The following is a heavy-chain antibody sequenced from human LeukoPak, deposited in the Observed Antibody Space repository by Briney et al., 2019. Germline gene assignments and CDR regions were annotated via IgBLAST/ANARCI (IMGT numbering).Heavy chain of an antibody. CDR3: ARGMHYYDSSFDY. J-gene: IGHJ4*02. CDR2: INPNSGGT. V-gene: IGHV1-2*02. Sequence: ASVKVSCKASGYTFSGYYMHWVRQAPGQELEWMGWINPNSGGTNYAQKFQGRVTMTRDTSISTAYMELSRLRSDDTAVYYCARGMHYYDSSFDYWGQGTLVTVSS. CDR1: GYTFSGYY. D-gene: IGHD3-22*01.